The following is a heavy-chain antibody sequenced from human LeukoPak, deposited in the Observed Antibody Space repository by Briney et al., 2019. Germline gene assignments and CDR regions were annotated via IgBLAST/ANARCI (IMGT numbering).Heavy chain of an antibody. J-gene: IGHJ5*02. CDR1: GFTVSSTY. Sequence: GVSLRLSCAASGFTVSSTYVSWVRQAPGKGLEWVSVIDSGGSTFYADSVKGRFTISRHNSKNTLYLQMNSLRPEDTAVYYCGRLSTWGQGTLVSVSS. CDR3: GRLST. V-gene: IGHV3-53*04. CDR2: IDSGGST. D-gene: IGHD2-2*01.